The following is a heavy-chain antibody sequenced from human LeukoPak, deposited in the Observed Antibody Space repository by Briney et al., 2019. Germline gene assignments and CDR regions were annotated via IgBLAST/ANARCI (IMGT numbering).Heavy chain of an antibody. Sequence: ASVKVSCKASGYTFTSYGISWVRQAPGQGLEWMGWISAYNGNTNYAQKLQGRVTMTTDTSTSTAYMELRSLRSDDTAVYYCARGLKGYYGSGDAFDIWGQGTMVTVSS. J-gene: IGHJ3*02. CDR2: ISAYNGNT. D-gene: IGHD3-10*01. V-gene: IGHV1-18*01. CDR1: GYTFTSYG. CDR3: ARGLKGYYGSGDAFDI.